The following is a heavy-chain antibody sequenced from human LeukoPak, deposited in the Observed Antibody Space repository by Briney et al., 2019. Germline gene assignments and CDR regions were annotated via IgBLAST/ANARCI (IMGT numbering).Heavy chain of an antibody. CDR1: GFTFSSYS. Sequence: GSLRLSCAASGFTFSSYSMDWVRQAPGKGLEWVSYISSSGSTIYYADSVKGRFTISRDNAKNSLYLQMNSLRAEDTAVYYCASSDYGGTLDYWGQGTLVTVSS. V-gene: IGHV3-48*04. J-gene: IGHJ4*02. CDR3: ASSDYGGTLDY. D-gene: IGHD4-17*01. CDR2: ISSSGSTI.